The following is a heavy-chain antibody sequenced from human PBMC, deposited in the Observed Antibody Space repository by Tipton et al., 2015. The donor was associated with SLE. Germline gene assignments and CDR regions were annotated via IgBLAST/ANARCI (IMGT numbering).Heavy chain of an antibody. CDR3: ARGAIFGAYYYYMDV. J-gene: IGHJ6*03. V-gene: IGHV3-30*04. CDR1: GFTFSNNA. Sequence: SLRLSCAASGFTFSNNAMHWVRQAPGKGLEWVALISYDGSNKYYADSVKGRFTISRDNSKNTLYLQMNSLRAEDTAVYYCARGAIFGAYYYYMDVWGKGTTVTVSS. CDR2: ISYDGSNK. D-gene: IGHD3-3*01.